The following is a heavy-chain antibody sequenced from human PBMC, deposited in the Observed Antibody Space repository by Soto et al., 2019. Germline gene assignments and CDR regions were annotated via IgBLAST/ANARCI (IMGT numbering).Heavy chain of an antibody. CDR1: GFTFSKVW. J-gene: IGHJ4*02. V-gene: IGHV3-15*07. CDR3: TTGRDDLLY. D-gene: IGHD1-1*01. CDR2: IKSKTDGGTT. Sequence: EVQLVESGGGLVKPGGSLRLSCAVSGFTFSKVWMNWVRQAPGKGLEWVGRIKSKTDGGTTDYAAAVKGRFTITRDDSKETLYLQMNSLKPKDTAVYFCTTGRDDLLYWGQGTLVTVSS.